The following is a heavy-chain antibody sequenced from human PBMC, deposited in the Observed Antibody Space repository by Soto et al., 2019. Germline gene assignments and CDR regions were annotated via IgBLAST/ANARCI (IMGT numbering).Heavy chain of an antibody. J-gene: IGHJ4*02. D-gene: IGHD3-22*01. Sequence: QVQLVESGGGVVQPGRSLRLSCAASGFTFSSYGMHWVRQAPGKGLEWVAVIWYDGSNKYYADSVKGRFTISRDNSKNTLYLQMNSSRAEDTAVYYCARASTYYYDSSGYLGIDYWGQGTLVTVSS. CDR1: GFTFSSYG. V-gene: IGHV3-33*01. CDR3: ARASTYYYDSSGYLGIDY. CDR2: IWYDGSNK.